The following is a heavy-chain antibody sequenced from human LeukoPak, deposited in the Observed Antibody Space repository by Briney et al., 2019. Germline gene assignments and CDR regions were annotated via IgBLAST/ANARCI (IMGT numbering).Heavy chain of an antibody. D-gene: IGHD6-13*01. CDR1: GYTLTELS. CDR2: FDPEDGET. J-gene: IGHJ5*02. V-gene: IGHV1-24*01. CDR3: AALLAAAGLNIDWFDP. Sequence: ASVKVSCKXSGYTLTELSMHWVRQAPGKGLEWMGGFDPEDGETIYAQKFQGRVTMTEDTSTDTAYMELSSLRSEDTAVYYCAALLAAAGLNIDWFDPWGQGTLVTVSS.